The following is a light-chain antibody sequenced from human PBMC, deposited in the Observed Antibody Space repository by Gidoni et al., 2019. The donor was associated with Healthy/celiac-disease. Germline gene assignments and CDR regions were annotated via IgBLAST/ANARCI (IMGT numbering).Light chain of an antibody. J-gene: IGKJ1*01. Sequence: DIQMTQFTSTLSASVGDRGTITCRAIQSISSWLAWYQQKPGNAPKLLIYKASSLESGVPSRFSGSGSVTEFTLTISSLQPDDVATYYCQQYNSYSPATFGQGTKVEIK. CDR3: QQYNSYSPAT. V-gene: IGKV1-5*03. CDR1: QSISSW. CDR2: KAS.